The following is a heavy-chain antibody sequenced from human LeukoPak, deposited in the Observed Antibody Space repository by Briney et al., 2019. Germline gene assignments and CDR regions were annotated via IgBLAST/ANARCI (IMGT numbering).Heavy chain of an antibody. CDR1: GGTFSSCA. J-gene: IGHJ4*02. V-gene: IGHV1-69*01. Sequence: GASVKVSCKASGGTFSSCAISWVRQAPGQGLEWMGGIIPIFGTANYAQKFQGRVTITADESTSTAYMELSSLRSEDTAVYYCARCTRFGGWYCNDYWGQGTLVTVSS. CDR2: IIPIFGTA. D-gene: IGHD6-19*01. CDR3: ARCTRFGGWYCNDY.